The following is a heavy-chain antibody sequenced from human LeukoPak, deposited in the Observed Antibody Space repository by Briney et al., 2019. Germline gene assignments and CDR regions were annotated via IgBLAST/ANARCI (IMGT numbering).Heavy chain of an antibody. V-gene: IGHV3-48*04. CDR2: ISSSSSTI. CDR1: GFTFTTYW. CDR3: ARELYYYDSSERAFDI. D-gene: IGHD3-22*01. J-gene: IGHJ3*02. Sequence: GGSLRLSCAASGFTFTTYWMNWVRQAPGKGLEWVSYISSSSSTIYYAGSVKGRFTISRDNAKNSLYLQMNSLRAEDTAVYYCARELYYYDSSERAFDIWGQGTMVTVSS.